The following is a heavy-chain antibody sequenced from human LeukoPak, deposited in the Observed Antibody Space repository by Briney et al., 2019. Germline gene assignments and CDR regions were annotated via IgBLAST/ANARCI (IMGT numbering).Heavy chain of an antibody. CDR1: GFTFSDSY. V-gene: IGHV3-11*01. CDR2: ISSRGSII. J-gene: IGHJ6*03. Sequence: PGGSLRLSCAASGFTFSDSYMSWIRRAPGKGLEWVSYISSRGSIIYYADSVKRRSTISRDNAKNSLYLQVNSLRAEDTAVYSCARAGPPGYYYMDVWGKGTTVSVSS. CDR3: ARAGPPGYYYMDV.